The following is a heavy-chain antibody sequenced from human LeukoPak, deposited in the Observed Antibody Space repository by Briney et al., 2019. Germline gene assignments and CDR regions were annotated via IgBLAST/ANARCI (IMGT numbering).Heavy chain of an antibody. D-gene: IGHD3-10*01. CDR3: ARYRNALVRESYGAWFDP. V-gene: IGHV3-11*03. CDR2: ISSSGSYK. CDR1: GFSFSDSY. Sequence: PGGSLRLSCAASGFSFSDSYMTWIRQAPGKGLEWVSYISSSGSYKDYADSVKGRFAISRDNGKNPLFLQMNSLRLEDTAVYYCARYRNALVRESYGAWFDPWGQGTLVTVSS. J-gene: IGHJ5*02.